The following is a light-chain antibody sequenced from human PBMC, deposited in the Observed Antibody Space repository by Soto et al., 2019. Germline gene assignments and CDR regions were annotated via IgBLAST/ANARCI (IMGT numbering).Light chain of an antibody. CDR3: QQYYNYPLT. V-gene: IGKV1-8*01. CDR1: QGISNY. J-gene: IGKJ4*01. CDR2: AAT. Sequence: AIRMTQSPSSFSASTGDRVTITCRASQGISNYLVWYQQKPGKAPKVLIYAATTLQSGVPSRFSGSGSGTDFTLTISCLQSEDFATYFCQQYYNYPLTFGGGTKVEIK.